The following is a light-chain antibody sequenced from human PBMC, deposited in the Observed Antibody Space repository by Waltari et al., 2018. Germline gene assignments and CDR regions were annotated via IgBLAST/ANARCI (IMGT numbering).Light chain of an antibody. CDR2: DVS. V-gene: IGLV2-11*01. CDR1: SGDVGGYNY. J-gene: IGLJ2*01. CDR3: SSYVGSQTVV. Sequence: QSALTQPRSVSGSPGQSVTISCTGTSGDVGGYNYVSWYQQHPGNAPKLMIYDVSERPAGVPDRFSGSKSGNTASLTISGLQADDEADYYCSSYVGSQTVVFGGGTKLTVL.